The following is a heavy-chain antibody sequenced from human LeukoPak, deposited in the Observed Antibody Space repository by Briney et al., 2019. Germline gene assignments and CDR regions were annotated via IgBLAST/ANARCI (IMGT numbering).Heavy chain of an antibody. J-gene: IGHJ4*02. CDR1: EFSFGDFG. D-gene: IGHD6-19*01. V-gene: IGHV3-23*01. Sequence: PGRSLRLSCAASEFSFGDFGMHWVRQAPGKGLEWVSAISGSGGSTYYADSVKGRFTISRDNSKNTLYLQMNSLRAEDTAVYYCAKVHPPPGIAVAVGYWGQGTLVTVSS. CDR2: ISGSGGST. CDR3: AKVHPPPGIAVAVGY.